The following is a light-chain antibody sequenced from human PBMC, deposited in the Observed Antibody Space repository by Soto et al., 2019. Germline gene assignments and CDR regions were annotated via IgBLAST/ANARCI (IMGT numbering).Light chain of an antibody. J-gene: IGKJ1*01. CDR3: QQYGPWT. CDR2: GAS. V-gene: IGKV3-20*01. Sequence: EIVLTKSPGTLSLSPGERVTLSCRASQTVSSTYLAWYQHKPGQATRLLIYGASGTASGIPDRFRGSGSGTDFTLTIRRLEPEDFAVSYCQQYGPWTFGQGTKVEIK. CDR1: QTVSSTY.